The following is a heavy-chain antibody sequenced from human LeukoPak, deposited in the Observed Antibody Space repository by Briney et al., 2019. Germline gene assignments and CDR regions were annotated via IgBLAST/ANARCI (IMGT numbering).Heavy chain of an antibody. CDR3: VYCSGGNCFYAVRGWTY. Sequence: GGSLRLSCAASGFTFSGYSMNWVRQAPGKGLEWVAVISYDETNKYYADSVKGRFTISRDNSKNTVYLQMDSLRTDDTAVYYCVYCSGGNCFYAVRGWTYWGQGTLVTVSS. D-gene: IGHD2-15*01. CDR2: ISYDETNK. V-gene: IGHV3-30*03. CDR1: GFTFSGYS. J-gene: IGHJ4*02.